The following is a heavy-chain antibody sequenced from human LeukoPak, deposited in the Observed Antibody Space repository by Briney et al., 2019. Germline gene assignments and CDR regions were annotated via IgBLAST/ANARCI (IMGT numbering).Heavy chain of an antibody. Sequence: PGGSLRLSCAASGFTFSSNWMHWVRQAPGKGLVWVSRISSDGSSPRYADSVRGRFTISRDNAKNTLYLQMTSLRVEDTGVYYCARGLFPYGDYFNNWGQGTLVTVSS. D-gene: IGHD4-17*01. CDR1: GFTFSSNW. J-gene: IGHJ4*02. CDR3: ARGLFPYGDYFNN. V-gene: IGHV3-74*01. CDR2: ISSDGSSP.